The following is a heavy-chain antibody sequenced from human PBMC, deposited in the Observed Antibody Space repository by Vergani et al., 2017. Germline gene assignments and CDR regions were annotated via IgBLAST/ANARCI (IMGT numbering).Heavy chain of an antibody. Sequence: QVQLQESGPGLLKPSETLSLTCTVSGGSISSYYWSWIRQPPGKGLEWIGYIYYNGSTNYNPSLKSRVTISVDTSKNQFSLKLSSVTAADTAVYYCARAYGDKRWWLVGLFDWWGQGTLVTSSS. J-gene: IGHJ5*01. CDR2: IYYNGST. CDR3: ARAYGDKRWWLVGLFDW. V-gene: IGHV4-59*01. CDR1: GGSISSYY. D-gene: IGHD4-17*01.